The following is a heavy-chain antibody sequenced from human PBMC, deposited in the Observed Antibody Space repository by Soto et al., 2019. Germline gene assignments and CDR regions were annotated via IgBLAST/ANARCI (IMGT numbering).Heavy chain of an antibody. J-gene: IGHJ4*02. Sequence: GGSLRLSCGASRLTFSSYGMHWVRQAPGKGLEWVALISYDESKKYYADSVKGRFTISRDNSKNTLYLQMNSLRAEDTAVYYCAKDPRIGIAVAGVFDYWGQGTLVTVSS. CDR1: RLTFSSYG. D-gene: IGHD6-19*01. CDR2: ISYDESKK. V-gene: IGHV3-30*18. CDR3: AKDPRIGIAVAGVFDY.